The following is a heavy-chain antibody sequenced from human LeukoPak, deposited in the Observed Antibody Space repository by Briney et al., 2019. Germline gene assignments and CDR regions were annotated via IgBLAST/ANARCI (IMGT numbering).Heavy chain of an antibody. V-gene: IGHV4-39*01. Sequence: KSSETLSLTCTVSGGSISSSSYYWGWIRQPPGKGLEWIGSIYYSGSTYYNPSLKSRVTISVDTSKNQFSLKLSSVTAADTAVYYCARHSERAPEWELYFDYWGQGTLVTVSS. CDR1: GGSISSSSYY. J-gene: IGHJ4*02. D-gene: IGHD1-26*01. CDR3: ARHSERAPEWELYFDY. CDR2: IYYSGST.